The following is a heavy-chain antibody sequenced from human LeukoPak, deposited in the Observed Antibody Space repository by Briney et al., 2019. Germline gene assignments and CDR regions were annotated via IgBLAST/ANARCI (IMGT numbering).Heavy chain of an antibody. J-gene: IGHJ4*02. CDR3: ARQRKWGLDY. V-gene: IGHV4-31*03. Sequence: SETLSLTCTVSGGSISSGGFYWSWIRPRPGQGLEWIGYIYYSGSTYYNPSLHNRVTISVDTSKNQFSLKLSSVTAADTAVYYWARQRKWGLDYWGQGTLVTVSS. D-gene: IGHD1-26*01. CDR2: IYYSGST. CDR1: GGSISSGGFY.